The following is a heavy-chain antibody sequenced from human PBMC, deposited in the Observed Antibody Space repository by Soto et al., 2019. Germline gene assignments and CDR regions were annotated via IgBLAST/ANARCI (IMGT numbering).Heavy chain of an antibody. CDR3: AGLWSGYQNYYYYYGMDV. CDR1: GGSFSGYY. Sequence: PSDTLSLTCAVYGGSFSGYYWSWIRPPPGKGLEWIGEINHSGSTNYNPSLKSRVTISVDTSKNQFSLKLSSVTAADTAVYYCAGLWSGYQNYYYYYGMDVWGQGTTVTVSS. D-gene: IGHD3-3*01. J-gene: IGHJ6*02. V-gene: IGHV4-34*01. CDR2: INHSGST.